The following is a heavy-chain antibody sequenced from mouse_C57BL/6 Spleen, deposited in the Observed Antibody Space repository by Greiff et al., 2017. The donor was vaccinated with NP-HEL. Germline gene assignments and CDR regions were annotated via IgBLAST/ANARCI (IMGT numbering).Heavy chain of an antibody. J-gene: IGHJ1*03. CDR1: GYTFTSYW. CDR2: IHPNSGST. V-gene: IGHV1-64*01. CDR3: ARERFTTDWYFDV. D-gene: IGHD1-1*01. Sequence: QVQLKQPGAELVKPGASVKLSCKASGYTFTSYWMHWVKQRPGQGLEWIGMIHPNSGSTNYNEKFKSKATLTVDKSSSTAYMQLSSLTSEDSAVYYCARERFTTDWYFDVWGTGTTVTVSS.